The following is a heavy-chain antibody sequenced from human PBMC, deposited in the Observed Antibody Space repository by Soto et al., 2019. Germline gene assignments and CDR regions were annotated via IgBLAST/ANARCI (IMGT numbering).Heavy chain of an antibody. CDR3: ARERSTLWFGEPNDPDAFDI. J-gene: IGHJ3*02. V-gene: IGHV3-66*01. CDR1: GFTVSSNY. D-gene: IGHD3-10*01. Sequence: GGSLRLSCAASGFTVSSNYMSWVRQAPGKGLEWVSVIYSGGSTYYADSVKGRFTISRDNSKNTLYLQMNSLRAEDTAVYYCARERSTLWFGEPNDPDAFDIWGQGTMVTVSS. CDR2: IYSGGST.